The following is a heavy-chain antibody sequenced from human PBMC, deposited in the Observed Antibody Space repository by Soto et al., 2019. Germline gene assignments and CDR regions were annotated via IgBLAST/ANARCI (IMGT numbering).Heavy chain of an antibody. CDR1: GFTFSSCA. CDR2: ISGNGGST. D-gene: IGHD1-26*01. CDR3: VKDRRSSTIARFEY. Sequence: QTGGSLRLSCAASGFTFSSCAMGWVRQAPGKGLEWVSGISGNGGSTYYADSVKGRFTISRDTSKNTLYLQMTSLSAEDTAVYYCVKDRRSSTIARFEYWGQGTPVTVSS. V-gene: IGHV3-23*01. J-gene: IGHJ4*02.